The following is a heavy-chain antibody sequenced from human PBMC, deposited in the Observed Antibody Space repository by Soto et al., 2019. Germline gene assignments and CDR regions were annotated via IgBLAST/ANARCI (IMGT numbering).Heavy chain of an antibody. CDR2: ISGTCGT. J-gene: IGHJ4*02. D-gene: IGHD2-15*01. CDR3: AKDRRGAYCSGGICYSPDY. V-gene: IGHV3-23*01. Sequence: EVQLWESGGGLVQPGGSLRLSCAVSGFTFSSHVMSWVRQAPGKGLEWVSAISGTCGTYYADSVKGRFTISRDNSKNALYLQMNNLRDEDTAVYYCAKDRRGAYCSGGICYSPDYWGQGTLVIVSS. CDR1: GFTFSSHV.